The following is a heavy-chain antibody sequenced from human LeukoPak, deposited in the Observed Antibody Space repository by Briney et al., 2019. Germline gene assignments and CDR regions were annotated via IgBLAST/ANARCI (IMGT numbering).Heavy chain of an antibody. J-gene: IGHJ3*02. CDR3: ARGRDSSGSSYDAFDI. D-gene: IGHD3-22*01. V-gene: IGHV4-34*01. Sequence: SETLSLTCAVYGGSFSGYYWSWXXQXXXXXXXXXXXXNHSGSTNYNPSLKSRVTISVDTSKNQFSLKLSSVTAADTAVYYCARGRDSSGSSYDAFDIWGQGTMVTVSS. CDR1: GGSFSGYY. CDR2: XNHSGST.